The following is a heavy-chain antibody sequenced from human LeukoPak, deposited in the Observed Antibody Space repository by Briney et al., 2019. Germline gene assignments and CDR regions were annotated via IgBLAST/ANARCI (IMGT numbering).Heavy chain of an antibody. Sequence: GASVKVSCKASGYTFTSYDINWVRQATGQGLEWMGWINPNSGGTNYAQKFRGRVTMTRDTSISTAYMELSRLRSDDTAVYYCARDSDFWSGYYGMDVWGQGTTVTVSS. V-gene: IGHV1-2*02. CDR2: INPNSGGT. CDR3: ARDSDFWSGYYGMDV. J-gene: IGHJ6*02. D-gene: IGHD3-3*01. CDR1: GYTFTSYD.